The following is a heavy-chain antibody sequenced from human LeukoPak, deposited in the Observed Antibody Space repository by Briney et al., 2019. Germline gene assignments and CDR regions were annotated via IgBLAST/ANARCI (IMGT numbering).Heavy chain of an antibody. V-gene: IGHV5-51*01. CDR1: GYTFTNYW. Sequence: TGESLKISCKGSGYTFTNYWIGWVRQMPGKGLEWMGIIYPGDSDTRYSPSFQGQVTISAGKSISTAYLQWSSLKASDTAMYYCARRWDGYSSGWYRRDWYFDLWGRGTLVTVSS. D-gene: IGHD6-19*01. CDR2: IYPGDSDT. CDR3: ARRWDGYSSGWYRRDWYFDL. J-gene: IGHJ2*01.